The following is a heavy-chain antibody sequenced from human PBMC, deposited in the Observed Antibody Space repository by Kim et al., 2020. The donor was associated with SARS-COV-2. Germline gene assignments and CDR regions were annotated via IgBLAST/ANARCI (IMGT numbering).Heavy chain of an antibody. D-gene: IGHD3-10*01. CDR1: GYTFTGFH. V-gene: IGHV1-2*06. CDR3: ARDLREGFGELFFDY. J-gene: IGHJ4*02. Sequence: ASVKVSCKASGYTFTGFHVHWVRQAPGQGLEWMGRINPNSGATIYAQKFQGRVTMTRDTSISTAYMELSRLRSDDTAVYYCARDLREGFGELFFDYWGQGTLVTVSS. CDR2: INPNSGAT.